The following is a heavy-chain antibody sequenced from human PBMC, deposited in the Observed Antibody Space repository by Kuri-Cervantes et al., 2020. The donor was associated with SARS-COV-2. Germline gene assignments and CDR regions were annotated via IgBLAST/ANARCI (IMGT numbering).Heavy chain of an antibody. CDR2: IYSGGST. CDR3: ARVRLYCSGGSCYFDY. V-gene: IGHV3-53*01. CDR1: GFTVSNNY. Sequence: GESLKISCAASGFTVSNNYMSWVRQAPGKGLEWVSVIYSGGSTYYADSVKGRFTISRDNAKNSLYLQMNSLRAEDTAVYYCARVRLYCSGGSCYFDYWGQGTLVTVSS. D-gene: IGHD2-15*01. J-gene: IGHJ4*02.